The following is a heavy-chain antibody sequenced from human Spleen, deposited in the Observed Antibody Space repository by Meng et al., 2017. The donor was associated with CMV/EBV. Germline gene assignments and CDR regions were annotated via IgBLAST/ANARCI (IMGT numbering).Heavy chain of an antibody. J-gene: IGHJ6*02. CDR1: GFTFDDYA. Sequence: SLKISCAASGFTFDDYAMHWVRQAPGKGLEWAAGISWNSDMIEYADSVKGRFTVSRDNSKNTLYLQMNSLRAEDTAVYYCARDPQYSSSPGPASVWGQGTTVTVSS. CDR2: ISWNSDMI. CDR3: ARDPQYSSSPGPASV. V-gene: IGHV3-9*01. D-gene: IGHD6-6*01.